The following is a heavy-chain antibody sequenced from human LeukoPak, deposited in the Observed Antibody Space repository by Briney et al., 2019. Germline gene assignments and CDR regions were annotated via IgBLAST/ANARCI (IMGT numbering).Heavy chain of an antibody. V-gene: IGHV4-4*07. Sequence: SETLSLTCAVSGGSISSYYWSWIRQPAGGGLEWIGRIYTSGSTNYNPSLKSRVTMSVDTSKNQFSLKLSSVTAADTAVYYCARDLRVWGGYRYHGSDYWGQGTLVTVSS. CDR2: IYTSGST. CDR1: GGSISSYY. D-gene: IGHD3-16*02. J-gene: IGHJ4*02. CDR3: ARDLRVWGGYRYHGSDY.